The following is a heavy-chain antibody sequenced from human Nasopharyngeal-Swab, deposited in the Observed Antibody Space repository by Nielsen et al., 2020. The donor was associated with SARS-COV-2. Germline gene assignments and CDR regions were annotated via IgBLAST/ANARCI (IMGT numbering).Heavy chain of an antibody. CDR1: GFTFSSYG. Sequence: LKISCAASGFTFSSYGMHWVRQAPGKGLEWVAVIWYDGSNKYYADSVKGRFTISRDNSKNTLYLQMNSLRAEDTAAYYCARDWGGTLWYWGQGTLVTVSS. CDR2: IWYDGSNK. D-gene: IGHD2-21*01. CDR3: ARDWGGTLWY. V-gene: IGHV3-33*01. J-gene: IGHJ4*02.